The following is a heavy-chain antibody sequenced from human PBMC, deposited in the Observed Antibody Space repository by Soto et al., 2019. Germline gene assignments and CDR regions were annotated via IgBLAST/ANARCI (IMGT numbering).Heavy chain of an antibody. J-gene: IGHJ3*02. CDR2: ISGSGGST. Sequence: EVQLLESGGGLVQPGGSLRLSCAASGFTFSSYAMSWVRQAPGKGLEWVSAISGSGGSTYYADSVKGRFTISRDNSKNTLYLQMNSLRAEDTAVYYCARATTVTSDAFDIWGQGTMVTVSS. CDR1: GFTFSSYA. CDR3: ARATTVTSDAFDI. V-gene: IGHV3-23*01. D-gene: IGHD4-17*01.